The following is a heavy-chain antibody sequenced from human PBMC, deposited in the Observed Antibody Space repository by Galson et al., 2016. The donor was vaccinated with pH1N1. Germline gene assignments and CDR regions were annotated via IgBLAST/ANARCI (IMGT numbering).Heavy chain of an antibody. D-gene: IGHD3-10*01. CDR1: GFPFSHYY. J-gene: IGHJ3*01. CDR3: ARDHFGWAFDV. V-gene: IGHV3-11*01. CDR2: ISGSDTTI. Sequence: SLRLSCAASGFPFSHYYMGWIRQAPGKGLEWISYISGSDTTIYYADSVRGRFTIARDNAQNSLYLHMNSLRAEDTAVYYCARDHFGWAFDVWGEVTMFTVSP.